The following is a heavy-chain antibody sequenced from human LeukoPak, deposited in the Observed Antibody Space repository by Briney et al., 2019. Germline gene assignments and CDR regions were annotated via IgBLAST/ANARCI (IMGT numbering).Heavy chain of an antibody. CDR2: IIPIFGTA. CDR3: ATPGKYCSSTSCYYYYGMDV. D-gene: IGHD2-2*01. Sequence: GASVKVSCTASGGTFSSYAISWVRQAPGQGLEWMGGIIPIFGTANYAQKFQGRVTITADESTSTAYMELSSLRSEDTAVYYCATPGKYCSSTSCYYYYGMDVWGKGTTVTVSS. V-gene: IGHV1-69*13. J-gene: IGHJ6*04. CDR1: GGTFSSYA.